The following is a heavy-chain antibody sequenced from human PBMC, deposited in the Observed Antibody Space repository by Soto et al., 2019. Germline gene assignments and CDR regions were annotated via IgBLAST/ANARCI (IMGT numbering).Heavy chain of an antibody. D-gene: IGHD5-18*01. J-gene: IGHJ6*02. CDR1: GYTFTGYY. CDR3: ASGLRLWPQTIQLWPPGSYYYYGMDV. V-gene: IGHV1-2*04. Sequence: ASVKVSCKASGYTFTGYYMHWVRQAPGQGLEWMGWINPNSGGTNYAQKFQGWVTMTRDTSISTAYMELSRLRSDDTAVYYCASGLRLWPQTIQLWPPGSYYYYGMDVWGQGTMVTVSS. CDR2: INPNSGGT.